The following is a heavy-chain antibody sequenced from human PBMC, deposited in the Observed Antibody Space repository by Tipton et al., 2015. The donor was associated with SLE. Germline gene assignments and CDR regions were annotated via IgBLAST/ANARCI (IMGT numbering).Heavy chain of an antibody. CDR3: ASRGRSSVGGYYYGMDV. D-gene: IGHD6-6*01. J-gene: IGHJ6*02. Sequence: QLVQSGAAVKKPGSSVKVSCKASGGTFSSYAISWVRQAPGQGLEWMGGIIPIFGTANYAQKFQGRVTITADESTSTAYMELSSMRSEDTAVYYCASRGRSSVGGYYYGMDVWGQGTTVTVSS. V-gene: IGHV1-69*01. CDR2: IIPIFGTA. CDR1: GGTFSSYA.